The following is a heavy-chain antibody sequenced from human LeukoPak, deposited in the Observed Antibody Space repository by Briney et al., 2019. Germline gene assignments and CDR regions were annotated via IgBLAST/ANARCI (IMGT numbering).Heavy chain of an antibody. D-gene: IGHD4-11*01. J-gene: IGHJ4*02. Sequence: GSLRLSCAASGFTFSSYWMHWVRQAPGKGLVWVSRINSDGSSTNYADSVKGRFTISRDNAKNTLYLQMNSLRAEDTAVYYCARATTVTTFFDYWGQGTLVTVSS. CDR2: INSDGSST. V-gene: IGHV3-74*01. CDR3: ARATTVTTFFDY. CDR1: GFTFSSYW.